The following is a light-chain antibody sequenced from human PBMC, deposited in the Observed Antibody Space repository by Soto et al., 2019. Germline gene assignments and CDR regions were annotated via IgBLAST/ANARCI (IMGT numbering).Light chain of an antibody. CDR1: QSVRGN. V-gene: IGKV3-15*01. J-gene: IGKJ5*01. Sequence: EIVMTQSPATLSVSPGERATLSCRASQSVRGNLSWYQQKPGQAHRLIIYGASTRATGIPARFSGSGSGTEFTLTISSLQSEDFAVYYCQQYNNWPPITFGQGTRLEIK. CDR3: QQYNNWPPIT. CDR2: GAS.